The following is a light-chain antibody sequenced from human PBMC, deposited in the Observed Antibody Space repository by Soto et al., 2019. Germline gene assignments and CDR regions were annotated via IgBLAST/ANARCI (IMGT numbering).Light chain of an antibody. CDR2: GAF. J-gene: IGKJ5*01. CDR3: QQRQYWPPIT. Sequence: EVVMTQSPATLSVSPGEIATLSFSASQSVAGNVAWYQQKPGQVPRLLIHGAFTRATGIPARFSGSGSGTDFTLTISRLEPEDFAVYYCQQRQYWPPITFGQGTRLEIK. V-gene: IGKV3-15*01. CDR1: QSVAGN.